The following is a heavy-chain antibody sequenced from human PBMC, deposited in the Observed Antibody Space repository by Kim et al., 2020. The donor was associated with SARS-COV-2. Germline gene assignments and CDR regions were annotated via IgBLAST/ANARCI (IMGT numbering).Heavy chain of an antibody. D-gene: IGHD1-1*01. J-gene: IGHJ4*02. CDR1: GFTFSSYW. CDR2: IKQDGSEK. CDR3: ARDPGVLQPQPNFDY. V-gene: IGHV3-7*01. Sequence: GGSLRLSCVASGFTFSSYWMSWVRQAPGKRLEWVANIKQDGSEKYYVDSVKGRFTISRDNAKNSLYLQMNSLRAEDTAVYYCARDPGVLQPQPNFDYWGQGTLVTVSS.